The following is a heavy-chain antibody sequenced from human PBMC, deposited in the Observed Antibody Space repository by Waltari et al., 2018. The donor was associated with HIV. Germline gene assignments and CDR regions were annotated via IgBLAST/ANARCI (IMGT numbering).Heavy chain of an antibody. CDR2: INAYDGNT. Sequence: QVQLVQSGAEVKKPGASVKVSCKASGYTFTNFGISWVRQAPGQGLEWMGWINAYDGNTNSAQKLQGRVTVTTDTSTNTAYMELRSLRSDDTAVYYCARDSRGTTGYFDLWGRGTLVIVSS. CDR1: GYTFTNFG. D-gene: IGHD3-16*01. V-gene: IGHV1-18*01. J-gene: IGHJ2*01. CDR3: ARDSRGTTGYFDL.